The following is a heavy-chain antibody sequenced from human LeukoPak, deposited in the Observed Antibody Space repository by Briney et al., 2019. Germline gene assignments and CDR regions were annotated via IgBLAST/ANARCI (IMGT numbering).Heavy chain of an antibody. V-gene: IGHV3-73*01. CDR2: IRSKANSYAT. CDR1: GFTFSGSA. D-gene: IGHD4-17*01. CDR3: TRDRWGGDYISRGMDV. J-gene: IGHJ6*04. Sequence: GGSLRLSCAASGFTFSGSAMHWVRQASGKGLEWVGRIRSKANSYATAYAASVKGRFTISRDDSKNTAYLQMNSLKTEDTAVYYCTRDRWGGDYISRGMDVWGKGTTVTISS.